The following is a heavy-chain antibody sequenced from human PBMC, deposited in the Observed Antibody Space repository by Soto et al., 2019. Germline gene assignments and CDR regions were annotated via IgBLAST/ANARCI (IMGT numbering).Heavy chain of an antibody. Sequence: GGSLRLSCAASGFTFSSYAMSWVRQAPGKGLEWVSAISGSGGSTYYADSVKGRFTISRDNSKNTLYLQMNSLRAEDTAVYYCAKGITLIVLMEYACWGQGTLVTVSS. J-gene: IGHJ4*02. D-gene: IGHD2-8*01. CDR3: AKGITLIVLMEYAC. CDR2: ISGSGGST. V-gene: IGHV3-23*01. CDR1: GFTFSSYA.